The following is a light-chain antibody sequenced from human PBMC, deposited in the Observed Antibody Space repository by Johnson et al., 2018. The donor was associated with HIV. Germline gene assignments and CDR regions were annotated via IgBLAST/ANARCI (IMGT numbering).Light chain of an antibody. CDR3: GTWDTRLSAGHV. CDR1: SCDIGNNY. V-gene: IGLV1-51*01. CDR2: DNN. J-gene: IGLJ1*01. Sequence: QSVLTQPPSVSAAPGQKVTISCSGSSCDIGNNYVSCHQQFPGTAPKLLIYDNNKRSSGIPDRISGSKSGTSATLGITGLHTGDEADYDCGTWDTRLSAGHVFGTGTTGTV.